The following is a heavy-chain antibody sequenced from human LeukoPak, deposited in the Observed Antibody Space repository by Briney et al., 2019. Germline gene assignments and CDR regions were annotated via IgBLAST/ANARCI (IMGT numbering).Heavy chain of an antibody. V-gene: IGHV3-53*01. Sequence: LSLTCVVSGFIASSNYVTWVRQAPGTGLEWISLIYSGGSTYYADSVMGRFTISRDNSKTTLFLQMNSLKAEDTAVYYCATGGRSGVALEQWGQGTLVTVSS. J-gene: IGHJ4*02. CDR3: ATGGRSGVALEQ. D-gene: IGHD1/OR15-1a*01. CDR1: GFIASSNY. CDR2: IYSGGST.